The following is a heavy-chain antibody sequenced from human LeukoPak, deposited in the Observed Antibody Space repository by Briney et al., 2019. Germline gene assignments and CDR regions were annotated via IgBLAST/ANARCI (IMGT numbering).Heavy chain of an antibody. Sequence: SETLSLTCTVSGGSISSYYWSWIRQPPGKGLEWIGYIYYSGSTNYNPSLKSRVTISVDTSKNQFSLKLSSVTAADTAVYYCAREMVRGVIVYFDYWGQGTLVTVSS. CDR1: GGSISSYY. J-gene: IGHJ4*02. CDR3: AREMVRGVIVYFDY. D-gene: IGHD3-10*01. V-gene: IGHV4-59*01. CDR2: IYYSGST.